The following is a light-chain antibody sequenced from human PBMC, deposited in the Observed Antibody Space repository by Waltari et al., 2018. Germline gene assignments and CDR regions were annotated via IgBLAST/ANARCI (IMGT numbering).Light chain of an antibody. CDR3: ALYMGSGIWV. J-gene: IGLJ3*02. CDR1: SGSLSTTSY. CDR2: KAN. V-gene: IGLV8-61*01. Sequence: QTVVTQEPSLSVSPGGTVTLTCALSSGSLSTTSYATWYQQTPGQAPRTLVYKANSRSAGVPGRFSGSILGNTAALTITGAQADDESDDYCALYMGSGIWVFGGGTRLTVL.